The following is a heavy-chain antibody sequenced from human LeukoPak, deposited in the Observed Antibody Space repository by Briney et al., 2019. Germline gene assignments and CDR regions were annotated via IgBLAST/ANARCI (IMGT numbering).Heavy chain of an antibody. CDR1: GFTFSSYS. D-gene: IGHD5-18*01. J-gene: IGHJ4*02. CDR3: ARDRAYGYSYYFDY. CDR2: ISSSSSYI. V-gene: IGHV3-21*01. Sequence: PGGSLRLSCAASGFTFSSYSTNWVRQAPGKGLEWVSSISSSSSYIYYADSVKGRFTISRDNAKNSLYLQMNSLRAEDTAVYYCARDRAYGYSYYFDYWGQGALVTVSS.